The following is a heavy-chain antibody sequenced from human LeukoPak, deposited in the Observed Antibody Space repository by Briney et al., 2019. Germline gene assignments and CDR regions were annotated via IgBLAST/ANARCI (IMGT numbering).Heavy chain of an antibody. Sequence: PPGGSLRLSCAASGFIFSSYSMSWVRQAPGKGLEWVSVIYDGGSTDYADSVKGRFTISRDNSKSTLYLQMNSLRAEDTAVYYCARDNYILTGYYNAFDIWGQGTLVTVSS. CDR1: GFIFSSYS. CDR2: IYDGGST. J-gene: IGHJ3*02. CDR3: ARDNYILTGYYNAFDI. D-gene: IGHD3-9*01. V-gene: IGHV3-53*01.